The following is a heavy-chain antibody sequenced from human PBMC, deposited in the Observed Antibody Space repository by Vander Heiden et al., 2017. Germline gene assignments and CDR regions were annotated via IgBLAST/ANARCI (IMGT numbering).Heavy chain of an antibody. Sequence: QVQLVESGGGVVQPGRSLRLSCAASGFPFSSYGMHWVRQAPGKGLEWVAVISYDGSNKYYADSVKGRFTISRDNSKNTLYLQMNSLRAEDTAVYYCAKESRGKKFYDILTGYPDYWGQGTLVTVSS. CDR1: GFPFSSYG. CDR2: ISYDGSNK. J-gene: IGHJ4*02. CDR3: AKESRGKKFYDILTGYPDY. V-gene: IGHV3-30*18. D-gene: IGHD3-9*01.